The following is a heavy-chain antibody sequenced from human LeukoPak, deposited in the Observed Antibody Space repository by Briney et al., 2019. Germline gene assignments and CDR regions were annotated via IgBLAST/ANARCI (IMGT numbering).Heavy chain of an antibody. CDR1: GFTFSSYG. CDR3: ARDKSSGWSGVGDY. J-gene: IGHJ4*02. D-gene: IGHD6-19*01. Sequence: GGSLRLSCAASGFTFSSYGMNWVRQAPGKGLEWVSYISSSSSTIYYADSVKGRFTISRDNAKNSLYLQMNSLRAEDTAVYYCARDKSSGWSGVGDYWGQGTLVTVSS. CDR2: ISSSSSTI. V-gene: IGHV3-48*01.